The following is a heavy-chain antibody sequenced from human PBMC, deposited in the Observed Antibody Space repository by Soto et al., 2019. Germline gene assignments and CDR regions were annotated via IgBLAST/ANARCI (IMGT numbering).Heavy chain of an antibody. Sequence: EVQLLESGGGLVQPGGSLILSCAASGFTFSNYVMTWVRQAPGKGLEWVSTISGSGSSTYYADSMKGRFTISRDNCENTLYLLMSSLRAEDTAVYYCATVMYDSMWGSYRYFDYWGQGTLVTVSS. V-gene: IGHV3-23*01. CDR1: GFTFSNYV. J-gene: IGHJ4*02. D-gene: IGHD3-16*02. CDR2: ISGSGSST. CDR3: ATVMYDSMWGSYRYFDY.